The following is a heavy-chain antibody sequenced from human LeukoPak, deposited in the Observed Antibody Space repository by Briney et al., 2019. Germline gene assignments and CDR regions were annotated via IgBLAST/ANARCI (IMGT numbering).Heavy chain of an antibody. V-gene: IGHV4-34*01. J-gene: IGHJ3*02. Sequence: PSETLSLTCAVYGGSFSGYYWSWIRQLPGKGLEWIGEINHSGSTNYNPSLKSRVTISVDTSKNQFSLKLSSVTAADTAVCYCARRSRLMVVTPHAFDIWGQGTMVTVSS. CDR2: INHSGST. D-gene: IGHD4/OR15-4a*01. CDR1: GGSFSGYY. CDR3: ARRSRLMVVTPHAFDI.